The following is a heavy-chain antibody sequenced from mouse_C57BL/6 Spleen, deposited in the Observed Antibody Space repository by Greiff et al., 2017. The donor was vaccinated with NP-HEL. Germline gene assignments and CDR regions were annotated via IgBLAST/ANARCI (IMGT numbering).Heavy chain of an antibody. CDR2: IDPETGGT. Sequence: QVQLKQSGAELVRPGASVTLSCKASGYTFTDYEMHWVKQTPVHGLEWIGAIDPETGGTAYNQKFKGKAILTADKSSSTAYMELRSLTSEDSAVYYCARGNDGYGYFDYWGQGTTLTVSS. J-gene: IGHJ2*01. D-gene: IGHD2-3*01. CDR1: GYTFTDYE. V-gene: IGHV1-15*01. CDR3: ARGNDGYGYFDY.